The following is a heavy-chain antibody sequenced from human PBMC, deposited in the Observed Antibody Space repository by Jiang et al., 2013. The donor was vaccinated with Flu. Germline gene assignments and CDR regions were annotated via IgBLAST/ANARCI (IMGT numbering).Heavy chain of an antibody. J-gene: IGHJ3*02. CDR2: IYPGDSDT. CDR3: ARHNQFEAFDI. V-gene: IGHV5-51*01. Sequence: IGWVRQMPGKGLEWMGIIYPGDSDTRYSPSFQGQVTISADKSISTAYLQWSSLKASDTAMYYCARHNQFEAFDIWGQGTMVTVSS. D-gene: IGHD1-14*01.